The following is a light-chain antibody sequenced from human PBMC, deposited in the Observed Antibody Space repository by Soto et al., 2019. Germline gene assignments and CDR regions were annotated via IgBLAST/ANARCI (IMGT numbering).Light chain of an antibody. CDR3: QTWSTDFSVV. J-gene: IGLJ2*01. CDR2: VNSDGSH. CDR1: SGHSSYA. Sequence: QPVLTQSPSASASLGASVKFTCTLSSGHSSYAIAWHQQQPEKGPRYLMKVNSDGSHNKGDGIPDRFSGSSSGAERYLTISSLQSEDEAHYYCQTWSTDFSVVFGGGTKLTVL. V-gene: IGLV4-69*01.